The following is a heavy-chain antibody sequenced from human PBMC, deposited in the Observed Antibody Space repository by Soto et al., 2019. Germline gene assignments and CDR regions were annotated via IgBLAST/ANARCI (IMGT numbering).Heavy chain of an antibody. Sequence: QVQLVQSGAEVKKPGASVKVSCKASGYTFTSYDINWVRQATGQGLEWMGWMNPNSGNTGYAQKFQGRVTMTRNTSISTAYMELSSLRSEDTAVYYCASGYSYGYENDYGMDVWGQGTTVTVSS. V-gene: IGHV1-8*01. CDR2: MNPNSGNT. D-gene: IGHD5-18*01. CDR3: ASGYSYGYENDYGMDV. J-gene: IGHJ6*02. CDR1: GYTFTSYD.